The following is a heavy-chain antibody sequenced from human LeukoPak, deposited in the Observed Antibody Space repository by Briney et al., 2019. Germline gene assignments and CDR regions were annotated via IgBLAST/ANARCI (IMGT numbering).Heavy chain of an antibody. V-gene: IGHV1-46*01. Sequence: HWASVKVSCKASGYTFTKYYIHWVRQAPGQGLEWMGIINPSAGSTNYAQKFQGRVTLTRDTSTSTVYMNVSNLRSEDTAVYYCARESLGSYKTVVIVARGHDAFDMWGQGTMVTVSS. J-gene: IGHJ3*02. CDR1: GYTFTKYY. CDR3: ARESLGSYKTVVIVARGHDAFDM. D-gene: IGHD3-22*01. CDR2: INPSAGST.